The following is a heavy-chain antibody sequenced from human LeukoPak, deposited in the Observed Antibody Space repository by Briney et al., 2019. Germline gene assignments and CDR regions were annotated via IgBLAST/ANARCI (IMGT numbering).Heavy chain of an antibody. CDR2: ISESSDTI. CDR3: ARRFDY. Sequence: GGSLRLSCAASGFTFNTYSMNWVRQAPGKGLEWVSYISESSDTIFYADSVKRRFTIPRDNAKNSLYLQMNSLRAEDTALYYCARRFDYWGQGTLVTVSS. V-gene: IGHV3-48*01. J-gene: IGHJ4*02. CDR1: GFTFNTYS.